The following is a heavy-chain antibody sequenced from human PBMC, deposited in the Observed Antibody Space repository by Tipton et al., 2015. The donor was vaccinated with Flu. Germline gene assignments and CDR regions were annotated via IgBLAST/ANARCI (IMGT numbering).Heavy chain of an antibody. CDR3: ARGGYNLVY. Sequence: AVSGFTFSMYWMSWVRQAPGKGLEWVANIKEDGSEKNYVDSVKGRLTISRDNAKNSLHLQINSLRAEDTAVYYCARGGYNLVYWGQGTLVTVSS. D-gene: IGHD5-24*01. J-gene: IGHJ4*02. CDR2: IKEDGSEK. V-gene: IGHV3-7*04. CDR1: GFTFSMYW.